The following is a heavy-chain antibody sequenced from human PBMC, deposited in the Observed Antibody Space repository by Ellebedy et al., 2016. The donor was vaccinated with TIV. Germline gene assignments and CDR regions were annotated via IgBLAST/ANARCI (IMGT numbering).Heavy chain of an antibody. D-gene: IGHD4-17*01. Sequence: GESLKISXAASGFTFSSYDMHWVRQATGKGLEWVSAIGTAGDTYYPGSVKGRFTISRENAKNSLYLQMNSLRAGDTAVYYCARGSWTVTAFDIWGQGTMVTVSS. CDR3: ARGSWTVTAFDI. CDR2: IGTAGDT. J-gene: IGHJ3*02. V-gene: IGHV3-13*01. CDR1: GFTFSSYD.